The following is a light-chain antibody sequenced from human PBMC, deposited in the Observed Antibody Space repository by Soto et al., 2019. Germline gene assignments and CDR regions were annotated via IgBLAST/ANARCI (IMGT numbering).Light chain of an antibody. Sequence: EIVLTQSRGTLSLSRGERATLSCRASQSVSSSYLAWYQQKPGQAPRLLIYGASSRATGIPDRFSGSGSGTDFTLTISRLEPEDFAVYYCQQYGSSTGTLGQGTKVDIK. V-gene: IGKV3-20*01. CDR1: QSVSSSY. J-gene: IGKJ1*01. CDR3: QQYGSSTGT. CDR2: GAS.